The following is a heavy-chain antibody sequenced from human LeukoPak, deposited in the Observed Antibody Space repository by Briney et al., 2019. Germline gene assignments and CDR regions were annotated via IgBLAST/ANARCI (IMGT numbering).Heavy chain of an antibody. J-gene: IGHJ4*02. CDR2: ISSSGSTI. V-gene: IGHV3-48*04. CDR3: ARDGFDSSS. CDR1: EFTFSNHG. D-gene: IGHD6-13*01. Sequence: GGSLRLSCAASEFTFSNHGMHWVRQAPGKGLEWVSYISSSGSTIYYADSVKGRFTISRDNAKNSLYLQMNSLRAEDTAVYYCARDGFDSSSWGQGTLVTISS.